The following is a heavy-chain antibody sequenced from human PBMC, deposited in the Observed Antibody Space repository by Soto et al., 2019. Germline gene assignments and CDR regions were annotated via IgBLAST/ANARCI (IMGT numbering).Heavy chain of an antibody. CDR2: IKTDGSST. J-gene: IGHJ4*02. V-gene: IGHV3-74*01. Sequence: PGVSLRLSCTAAGFNFISYWMHWVRQAPGKGLVWVSRIKTDGSSTGYADSVKGRFTISRDNAQNTLYLQMNSLRAEDTALYYCARVGTGAYYFDYWGLGTLVTVSS. D-gene: IGHD7-27*01. CDR3: ARVGTGAYYFDY. CDR1: GFNFISYW.